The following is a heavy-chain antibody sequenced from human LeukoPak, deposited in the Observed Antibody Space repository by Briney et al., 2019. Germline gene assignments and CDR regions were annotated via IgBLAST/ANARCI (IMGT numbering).Heavy chain of an antibody. D-gene: IGHD4-17*01. J-gene: IGHJ4*02. CDR3: ARDGMTTVTTWAY. CDR2: ISSSSSTI. V-gene: IGHV3-48*01. Sequence: PGGSLRLSCAASGFTFSSYSMNWVRQAPGKGLEWVSYISSSSSTIYYADSVKGRFTISRDNAKNSLYLQMNSLRAEDTAVYYCARDGMTTVTTWAYWGQGTLVTVSS. CDR1: GFTFSSYS.